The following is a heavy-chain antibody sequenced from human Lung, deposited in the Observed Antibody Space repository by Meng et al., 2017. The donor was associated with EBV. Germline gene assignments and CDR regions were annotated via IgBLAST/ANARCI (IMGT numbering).Heavy chain of an antibody. Sequence: QIPLRESGPALVAPPQTLTLTCTFSGFAISTAAVAVGWIRQTPGEALEWLTLIYWDDYKRFNPYLQRRLTIIKDTSRNQVVLTMTDMDPGDTGTYYCAHAISATDYRDTSTYYFDLWGQGTLVTVSS. CDR3: AHAISATDYRDTSTYYFDL. V-gene: IGHV2-5*02. CDR2: IYWDDYK. CDR1: GFAISTAAVA. J-gene: IGHJ4*02. D-gene: IGHD2/OR15-2a*01.